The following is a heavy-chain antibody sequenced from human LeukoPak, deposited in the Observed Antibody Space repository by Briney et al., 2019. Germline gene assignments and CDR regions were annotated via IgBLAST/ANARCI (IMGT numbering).Heavy chain of an antibody. CDR2: ISSSGGTT. CDR3: ATPYYDILTGYPSPYYYYYMDV. CDR1: GFTFSSYA. J-gene: IGHJ6*03. D-gene: IGHD3-9*01. V-gene: IGHV3-23*01. Sequence: GGSLRLSCAASGFTFSSYAMNWVRQAPGKGLEWVSTISSSGGTTYYADSVKGRFTISRDCSKNTLYLQMNSLRAEDTAVYYCATPYYDILTGYPSPYYYYYMDVWGKGTTVTVSS.